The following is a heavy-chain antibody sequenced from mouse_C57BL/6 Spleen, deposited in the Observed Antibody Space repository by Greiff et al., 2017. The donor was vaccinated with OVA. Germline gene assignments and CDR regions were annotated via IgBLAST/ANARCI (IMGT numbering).Heavy chain of an antibody. CDR2: ISYDGSN. CDR1: GYSITSGYY. CDR3: ARERTGTGSFDY. V-gene: IGHV3-6*01. Sequence: EVKLMESGPGLVKPSQSLSLTCSVTGYSITSGYYWNWIRQFPGNKLEWMGYISYDGSNNYNPSLKNRISITRDTSKNQFFLKLNSVTTEDTATYYCARERTGTGSFDYWGQGTTLTVSS. J-gene: IGHJ2*01. D-gene: IGHD4-1*01.